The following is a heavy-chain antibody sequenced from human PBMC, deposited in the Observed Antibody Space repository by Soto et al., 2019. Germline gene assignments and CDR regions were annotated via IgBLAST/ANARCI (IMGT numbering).Heavy chain of an antibody. CDR2: IYYSGST. J-gene: IGHJ4*02. D-gene: IGHD4-17*01. Sequence: QLQLQESGPGLVKPSETLSLTCTVSGGSISSSSYYWGWIRQPPEKGLEWIGSIYYSGSTYYNPSLKSRVTISVDTSKNQFSLKLSSVTAADTAVYYCASIRRHGYWGQGTLVTVSS. CDR3: ASIRRHGY. CDR1: GGSISSSSYY. V-gene: IGHV4-39*01.